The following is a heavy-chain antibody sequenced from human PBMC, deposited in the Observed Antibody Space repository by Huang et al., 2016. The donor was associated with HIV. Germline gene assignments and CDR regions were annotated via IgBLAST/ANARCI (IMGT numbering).Heavy chain of an antibody. CDR2: INPSGGTA. CDR3: SRGVNTYYESNGWGLDY. D-gene: IGHD3-22*01. J-gene: IGHJ4*02. V-gene: IGHV1-46*03. CDR1: GSTFTSYY. Sequence: QVQLVQSGAEVGKPGDSVTVSCKTSGSTFTSYYLHWVRQAPGQGLEWMGLINPSGGTATSAQRFQGRLRLTRDTSTNTAYLELSSLRSDDTATYFCSRGVNTYYESNGWGLDYWGQGSLVIVSS.